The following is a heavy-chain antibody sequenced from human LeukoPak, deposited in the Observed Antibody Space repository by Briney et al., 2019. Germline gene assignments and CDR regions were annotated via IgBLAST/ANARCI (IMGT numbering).Heavy chain of an antibody. CDR2: IYYSGST. Sequence: SETLSLTCTVSGGSISSGDYYWSWIRQPPGQGLEWIGYIYYSGSTYYNPSLKSRVTISVDTSKNQFSLKLSSVTAADTAVYYCASPYYYDSSGIEHWGQGTLVTVSS. D-gene: IGHD3-22*01. CDR3: ASPYYYDSSGIEH. J-gene: IGHJ1*01. V-gene: IGHV4-30-4*01. CDR1: GGSISSGDYY.